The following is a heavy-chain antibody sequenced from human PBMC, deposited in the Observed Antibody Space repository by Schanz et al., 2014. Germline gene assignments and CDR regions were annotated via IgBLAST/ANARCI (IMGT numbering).Heavy chain of an antibody. CDR2: IGYLGDT. CDR1: GFSIRNHD. Sequence: EAQLVESGGGLVKPGGSLRLSCAASGFSIRNHDMHWVRQATGAGLEWVSTIGYLGDTYYPDSVKGRFTVSRDSGQNSLYLQMNSLRAGDTAVYYCARGTDWNLHYWGQGALVTVSS. J-gene: IGHJ4*02. D-gene: IGHD1-1*01. CDR3: ARGTDWNLHY. V-gene: IGHV3-13*04.